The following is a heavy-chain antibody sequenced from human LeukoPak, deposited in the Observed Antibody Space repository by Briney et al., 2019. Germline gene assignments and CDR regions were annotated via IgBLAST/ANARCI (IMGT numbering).Heavy chain of an antibody. CDR3: AELGITMIGGV. J-gene: IGHJ6*04. CDR1: GFTFSSYS. V-gene: IGHV3-21*01. D-gene: IGHD3-10*02. CDR2: ISGSGGSA. Sequence: GGSLRLSCAASGFTFSSYSMNWVRQAPGKGLEWVSAISGSGGSAYYADSVKGRFTISRDNAKNSLYLQMNSLRAEDTAVYYCAELGITMIGGVWGKGTTVTISS.